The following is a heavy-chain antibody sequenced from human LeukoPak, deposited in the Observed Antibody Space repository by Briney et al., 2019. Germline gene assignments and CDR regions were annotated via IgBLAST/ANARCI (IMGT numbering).Heavy chain of an antibody. CDR1: GFTFRSAW. J-gene: IGHJ4*02. CDR2: IRGDGGDA. V-gene: IGHV3-74*01. D-gene: IGHD3-10*01. CDR3: VRDIVAGSGSYSD. Sequence: GGSLTLSCAASGFTFRSAWMHWGRQAPGKGLVWVSRIRGDGGDANYADFVKGRYTISRDNAKSTLYLQMNGLGVEDSAVYYCVRDIVAGSGSYSDWGQGTLVTVSS.